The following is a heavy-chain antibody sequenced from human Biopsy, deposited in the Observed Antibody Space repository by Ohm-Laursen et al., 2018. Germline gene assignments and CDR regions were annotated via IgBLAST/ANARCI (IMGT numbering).Heavy chain of an antibody. CDR3: ARGRLRAVARFDY. CDR2: INHSGST. D-gene: IGHD6-19*01. Sequence: SDTLSLTCAVYGGSFSGYYWSWIRQPPGKGLEWIGEINHSGSTNYNPSLKSRVTISVDTSKNQLSLKLSSVTAADTAVYYCARGRLRAVARFDYWGQGTLVTVSS. V-gene: IGHV4-34*01. CDR1: GGSFSGYY. J-gene: IGHJ4*02.